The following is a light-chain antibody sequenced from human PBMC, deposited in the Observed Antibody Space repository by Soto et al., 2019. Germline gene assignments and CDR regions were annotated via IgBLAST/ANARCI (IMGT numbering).Light chain of an antibody. J-gene: IGLJ2*01. Sequence: QSALTQPRSVSGSPGQSVTLSCTGTSNDVGGYNYVSWYQQYPGKAPTLMIYDVGKRPSRVPDRFSGSKSGNTASLIISGLQAEDEADYYCCSYAGSYSLVVGGGTKLTVL. CDR3: CSYAGSYSLV. CDR2: DVG. V-gene: IGLV2-11*01. CDR1: SNDVGGYNY.